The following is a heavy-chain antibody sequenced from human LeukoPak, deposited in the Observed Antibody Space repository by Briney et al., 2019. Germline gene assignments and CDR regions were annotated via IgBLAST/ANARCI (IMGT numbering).Heavy chain of an antibody. CDR3: AVVAATGDGYKGLYYFDY. J-gene: IGHJ4*02. CDR2: LYYDGRT. CDR1: GGSITNATYY. V-gene: IGHV4-39*07. D-gene: IGHD2-15*01. Sequence: PSGTLSLTCTVSGGSITNATYYWGWIRQPPGKRPEWIGSLYYDGRTYYNPSLKSRVTISLDMSKNQFSLKLTSVTAADTAVYYCAVVAATGDGYKGLYYFDYWGQGTLVTVSS.